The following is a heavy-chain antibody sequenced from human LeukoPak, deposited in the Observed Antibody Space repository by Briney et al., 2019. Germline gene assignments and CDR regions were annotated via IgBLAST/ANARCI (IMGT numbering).Heavy chain of an antibody. CDR3: SRDRHCIGSTCYGL. J-gene: IGHJ4*02. Sequence: PRGALRLSRAASGLTVCKNYKRWGRPAPGEGLGWVSLIFIGGSTYYTDSVQGRFIISRDNTKNTLYLQMNSLRAEDTVVYYCSRDRHCIGSTCYGLWGQGTRVTVSS. CDR1: GLTVCKNY. D-gene: IGHD2/OR15-2a*01. V-gene: IGHV3-66*01. CDR2: IFIGGST.